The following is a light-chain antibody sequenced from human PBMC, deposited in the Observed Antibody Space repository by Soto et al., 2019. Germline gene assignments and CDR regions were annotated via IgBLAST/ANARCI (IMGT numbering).Light chain of an antibody. CDR2: EVR. Sequence: QSVLTQPASVSGSPGQSITISCTGTSSDVGRYNYVSWYQQHPGKAPKLMIYEVRNRPSGVSSRFSGSKSGNTASLTISGLQAEEEAEYYCNSYTSSTTWVFGGGTKLTVL. CDR3: NSYTSSTTWV. CDR1: SSDVGRYNY. J-gene: IGLJ3*02. V-gene: IGLV2-14*01.